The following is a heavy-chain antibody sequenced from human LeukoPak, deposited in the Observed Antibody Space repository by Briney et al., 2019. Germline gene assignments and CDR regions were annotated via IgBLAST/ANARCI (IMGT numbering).Heavy chain of an antibody. Sequence: ASVKVSCKASGGTFSSYAISWVGQAPGQGLEWMGRIIPILGIANCAQKFQGRVTITADKSTSTAYMELSSLRSEDTAVYYCARAMVPIGQLPSPEDYYYYGMDVWGQGTTVTVSS. CDR3: ARAMVPIGQLPSPEDYYYYGMDV. D-gene: IGHD2-2*01. J-gene: IGHJ6*02. CDR2: IIPILGIA. V-gene: IGHV1-69*04. CDR1: GGTFSSYA.